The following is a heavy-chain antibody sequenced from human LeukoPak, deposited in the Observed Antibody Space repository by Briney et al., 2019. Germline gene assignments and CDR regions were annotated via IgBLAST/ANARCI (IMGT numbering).Heavy chain of an antibody. D-gene: IGHD3-9*01. J-gene: IGHJ4*02. CDR2: ISWNSGSI. V-gene: IGHV3-9*01. CDR1: GFTFDDYA. Sequence: PGRSLRLSCAASGFTFDDYAMHWVRQAPGKGLEWVSGISWNSGSIGYADSVKGRFTISRDNAKNSLYLQMNSLRAEDTAVYYCARFYDILTGYGFFDYWGQGTLVTVSS. CDR3: ARFYDILTGYGFFDY.